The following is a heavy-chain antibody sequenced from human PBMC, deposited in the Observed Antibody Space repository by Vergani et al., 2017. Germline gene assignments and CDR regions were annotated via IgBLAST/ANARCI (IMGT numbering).Heavy chain of an antibody. CDR1: GFTFSSYA. CDR3: ARAGMVATFWSY. Sequence: EVQLLESGGGLVQPGGSLRLSCAASGFTFSSYAMSWVRQAPGKGLDWVSAISGSGGSTYYADSVKGRFTISRDNSKNTLYLQMNSLRAEDTAVYYCARAGMVATFWSYWGQGTLVTVSS. D-gene: IGHD5-12*01. V-gene: IGHV3-23*01. J-gene: IGHJ4*02. CDR2: ISGSGGST.